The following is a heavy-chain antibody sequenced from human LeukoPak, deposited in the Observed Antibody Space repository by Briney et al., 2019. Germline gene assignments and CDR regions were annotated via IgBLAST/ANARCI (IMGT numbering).Heavy chain of an antibody. CDR2: ISYDGSNK. CDR3: AREKRRLVDY. Sequence: GGSLRLSCAASGFTFSSYAMHWVRQAPGKGLEWVAVISYDGSNKYYADSVKGRFTISRDNSRNSLYLQMDSLRTEDTALYYCAREKRRLVDYWGQGTLVTVSS. D-gene: IGHD6-25*01. J-gene: IGHJ4*02. CDR1: GFTFSSYA. V-gene: IGHV3-30-3*01.